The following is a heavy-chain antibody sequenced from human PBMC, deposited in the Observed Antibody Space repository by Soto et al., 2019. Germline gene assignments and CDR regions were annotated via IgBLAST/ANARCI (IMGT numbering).Heavy chain of an antibody. CDR2: ISAYNGNT. CDR1: GYTFTSYG. CDR3: ARDYRVHDDYSMDY. J-gene: IGHJ4*02. Sequence: QVQLVQSGAEVKKPGASVKVSCKASGYTFTSYGISWVRQAPGQGLEWMGWISAYNGNTNYAQKLQGRVTMTTESSTSTGYIGLRSLRSDDTAVYYCARDYRVHDDYSMDYWGQGTLVTVSS. D-gene: IGHD4-17*01. V-gene: IGHV1-18*01.